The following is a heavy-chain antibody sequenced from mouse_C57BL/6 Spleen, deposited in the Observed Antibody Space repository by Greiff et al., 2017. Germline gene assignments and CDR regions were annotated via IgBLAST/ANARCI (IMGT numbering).Heavy chain of an antibody. CDR1: GYSFTGYY. CDR2: INPSTGGT. D-gene: IGHD2-4*01. Sequence: EVQLQQSGPELVKPGASVKISCKASGYSFTGYYMNWVKQSPEKSLEWIGEINPSTGGTTYNQKFKAKATLTVDKSSSTAYMQLKSLTSKDSAVYYCARDDYDGSRYFDYWGQGTTLTVSS. J-gene: IGHJ2*01. CDR3: ARDDYDGSRYFDY. V-gene: IGHV1-42*01.